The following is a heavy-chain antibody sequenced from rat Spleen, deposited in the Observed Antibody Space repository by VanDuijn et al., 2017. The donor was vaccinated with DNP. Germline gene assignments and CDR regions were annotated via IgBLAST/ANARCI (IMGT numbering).Heavy chain of an antibody. D-gene: IGHD1-11*01. Sequence: EVQLQESGSGLVKPSQSLSLTCSVTGYSITSNYWGWIRKFPGNKMEYIGHISYSGNTNYNPSLKSRISITRDTSKNHCFLHLNSVTTEDTATYYCERGHYGYDYWGQGVMVTVSS. CDR2: ISYSGNT. CDR1: GYSITSNY. J-gene: IGHJ2*01. CDR3: ERGHYGYDY. V-gene: IGHV3-1*01.